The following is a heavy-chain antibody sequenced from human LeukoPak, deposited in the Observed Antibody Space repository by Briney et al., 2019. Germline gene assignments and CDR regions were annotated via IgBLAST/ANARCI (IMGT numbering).Heavy chain of an antibody. CDR3: ARANYYDISGYDY. Sequence: PGGSLRLSCAASGFTFRSYEMNWVRQAPGKGLEWVSYITSSGSTIYYADSVKGRFTLSRDNAKNSLYLQMNGLRAEDTAVYYCARANYYDISGYDYWGQGTLVTVSS. CDR1: GFTFRSYE. J-gene: IGHJ4*02. D-gene: IGHD3-22*01. CDR2: ITSSGSTI. V-gene: IGHV3-48*03.